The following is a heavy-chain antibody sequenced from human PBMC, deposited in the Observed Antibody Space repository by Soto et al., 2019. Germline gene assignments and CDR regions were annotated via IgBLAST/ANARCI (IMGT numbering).Heavy chain of an antibody. CDR2: IYWDDDQ. CDR3: ARFLWSSTGLYYFDY. Sequence: QITLKESGPTVVKPTQTLTLTCTFSGFSLTASGVGVGWIRQPPGKALEWLALIYWDDDQRYSPSLKSRLTITKDTSKNQVVLTMTNMDPVDTATYYYARFLWSSTGLYYFDYWGQGTLVTVSS. CDR1: GFSLTASGVG. D-gene: IGHD2-2*01. J-gene: IGHJ4*02. V-gene: IGHV2-5*02.